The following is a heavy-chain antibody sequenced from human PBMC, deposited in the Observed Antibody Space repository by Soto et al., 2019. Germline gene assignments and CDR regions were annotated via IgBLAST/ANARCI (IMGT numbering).Heavy chain of an antibody. Sequence: SETLSLTCTVSGGSISSYYWSWIRQPPGKGLEWIGYIYYSGSTNYNPSLKSRVTISVDTSKNQFSLKLSSVTAADTAVYYCARGSSRCSGGSCYDYFDYWGQGTLVTVSS. J-gene: IGHJ4*02. CDR1: GGSISSYY. V-gene: IGHV4-59*01. D-gene: IGHD2-15*01. CDR2: IYYSGST. CDR3: ARGSSRCSGGSCYDYFDY.